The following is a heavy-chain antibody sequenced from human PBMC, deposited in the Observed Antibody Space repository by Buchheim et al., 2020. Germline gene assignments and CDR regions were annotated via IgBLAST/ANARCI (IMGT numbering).Heavy chain of an antibody. V-gene: IGHV3-33*01. Sequence: QVQLVESGGGVVQPGRSLRLSCAASGFTFSSYGMHWVRQAPGKGLEWVAVIWYDGSNKYYADSVKGRFTISRDNSKNTLYLQMNSLRAEDTAVYYCAREVVVPAATGYYYNGMDVWGQGTT. CDR1: GFTFSSYG. J-gene: IGHJ6*02. CDR3: AREVVVPAATGYYYNGMDV. CDR2: IWYDGSNK. D-gene: IGHD2-2*01.